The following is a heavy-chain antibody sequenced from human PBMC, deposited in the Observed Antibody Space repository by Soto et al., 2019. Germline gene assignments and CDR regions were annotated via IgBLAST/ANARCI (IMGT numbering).Heavy chain of an antibody. D-gene: IGHD3-10*01. V-gene: IGHV4-39*01. CDR1: GGSIGGSGDY. Sequence: LETLCLTCSVSGGSIGGSGDYWGWIRQPPGKGLEWIGSIYYSGSTYYNPSLKSRVTISVDTSKNQFSLKLSSVTAADTAVYYCARLELLWFGELGIDYWGQGTLVTVSS. J-gene: IGHJ4*02. CDR3: ARLELLWFGELGIDY. CDR2: IYYSGST.